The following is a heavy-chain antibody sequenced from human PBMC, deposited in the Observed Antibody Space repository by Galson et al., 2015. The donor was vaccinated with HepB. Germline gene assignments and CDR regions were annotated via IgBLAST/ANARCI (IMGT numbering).Heavy chain of an antibody. CDR2: ISGSGGST. J-gene: IGHJ3*01. CDR1: GFTFSNYA. CDR3: AKDTVQLWLRSAFDF. D-gene: IGHD5-18*01. V-gene: IGHV3-23*01. Sequence: SLRLSCAASGFTFSNYAMSWVRQAPGKGLEWVSAISGSGGSTYYADSVKGRFTVSRDNSKNTLYLQMNSLRAEDTVVYYCAKDTVQLWLRSAFDFWGQGTMVTVSS.